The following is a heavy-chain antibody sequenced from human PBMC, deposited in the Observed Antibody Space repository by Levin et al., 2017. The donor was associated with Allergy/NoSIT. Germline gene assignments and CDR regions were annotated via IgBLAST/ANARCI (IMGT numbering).Heavy chain of an antibody. CDR1: GGPISSSNW. D-gene: IGHD2-8*01. CDR2: IHQSGST. Sequence: SETLSLTCAVSGGPISSSNWWSWVRQSPGKGLEWIGEIHQSGSTKYNPSLKSRVTISVDKSKNLCSLKLSSVTAADTAAYYCARASYFHDNGPLGYWGQGTLVTVSS. J-gene: IGHJ4*02. V-gene: IGHV4-4*02. CDR3: ARASYFHDNGPLGY.